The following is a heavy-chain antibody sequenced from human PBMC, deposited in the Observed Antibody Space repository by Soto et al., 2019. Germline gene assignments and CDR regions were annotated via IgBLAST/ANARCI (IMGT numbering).Heavy chain of an antibody. J-gene: IGHJ3*02. D-gene: IGHD3-22*01. CDR3: AREYYYDSSGYASDAFDI. V-gene: IGHV1-69*06. Sequence: ASVKVSCKASGGTFSSYAISWVRQAPGQGLEWMGGIIPIFGTANYAQKFQGRVTITADKSTSKAYMELSSLRSEDTAVYYCAREYYYDSSGYASDAFDIWGQGTMVTVSS. CDR1: GGTFSSYA. CDR2: IIPIFGTA.